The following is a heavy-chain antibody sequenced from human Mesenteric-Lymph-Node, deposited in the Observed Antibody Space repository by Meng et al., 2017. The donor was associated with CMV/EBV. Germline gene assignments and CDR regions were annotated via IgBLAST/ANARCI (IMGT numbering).Heavy chain of an antibody. CDR3: ARVDCSTTSCYHDY. Sequence: GGSLRLSCAASGFTFSDYYMSWIRQAPGKGLEWVSYISSSGSTIYYADSVKGRFIISRDNSKNTLYLQMTSLRAEDTAVYYCARVDCSTTSCYHDYWGQGTLVTVSS. CDR2: ISSSGSTI. J-gene: IGHJ4*02. D-gene: IGHD2-2*01. CDR1: GFTFSDYY. V-gene: IGHV3-11*01.